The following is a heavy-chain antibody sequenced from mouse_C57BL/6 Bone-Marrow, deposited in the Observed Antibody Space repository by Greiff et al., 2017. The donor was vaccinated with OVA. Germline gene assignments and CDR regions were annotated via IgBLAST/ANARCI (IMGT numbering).Heavy chain of an antibody. Sequence: QVQLQQSVPELVKPGASVKISCKASGYAFSSSWMTWVKQRPGQGLEWIGRIYPGDGDTNYNGKFKGKATLTADQSSSTAYMQLCSLTSEDSAVYFCARGGYYGSRPWYFDVWGTGTTVTVSS. CDR1: GYAFSSSW. V-gene: IGHV1-82*01. D-gene: IGHD1-1*01. CDR3: ARGGYYGSRPWYFDV. J-gene: IGHJ1*03. CDR2: IYPGDGDT.